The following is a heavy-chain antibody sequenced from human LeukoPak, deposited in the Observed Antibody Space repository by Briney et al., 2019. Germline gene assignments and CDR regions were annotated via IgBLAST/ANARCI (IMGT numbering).Heavy chain of an antibody. CDR2: VYHTGGT. CDR3: ARDLQLWFGEADYYGMDV. CDR1: GFSISSGYY. Sequence: SETLSLTCTVSGFSISSGYYWAWIRQPPGKGLEWIGSVYHTGGTYYNPSLKSRVTISVDTSRNQFSLKLSSVTAADTAVYYCARDLQLWFGEADYYGMDVWGQGTTVTVSS. J-gene: IGHJ6*02. V-gene: IGHV4-38-2*02. D-gene: IGHD3-10*01.